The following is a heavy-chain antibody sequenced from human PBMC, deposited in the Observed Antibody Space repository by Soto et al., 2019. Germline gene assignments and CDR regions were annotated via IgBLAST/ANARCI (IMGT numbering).Heavy chain of an antibody. CDR3: AKDRGTAMASYYYYYGMDV. D-gene: IGHD5-18*01. V-gene: IGHV3-30*18. CDR1: GFTFSSYG. CDR2: ISYDGSNK. J-gene: IGHJ6*02. Sequence: GGSLRLSCAASGFTFSSYGMHWVRQAPGKGLEWVAVISYDGSNKYYADSVKGRFTISRDNSKNTLYLQMNSLRAEDTAVYYCAKDRGTAMASYYYYYGMDVWGQGTTVTVS.